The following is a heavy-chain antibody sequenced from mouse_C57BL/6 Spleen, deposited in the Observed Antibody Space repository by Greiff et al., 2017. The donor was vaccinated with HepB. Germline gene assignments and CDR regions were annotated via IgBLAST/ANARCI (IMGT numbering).Heavy chain of an antibody. CDR2: INPNNGGT. J-gene: IGHJ4*01. D-gene: IGHD2-13*01. V-gene: IGHV1-26*01. CDR1: GYTFTDYY. Sequence: EVQLQQSGPELVKPGASVKISCKASGYTFTDYYMNWVKQSHGKSLEWIGDINPNNGGTSYNQKFKGKSTLTVDKSSSTAYMELRSLTSEDSAVYYSARWVRGCPHAMDYWGQGTSVTVSS. CDR3: ARWVRGCPHAMDY.